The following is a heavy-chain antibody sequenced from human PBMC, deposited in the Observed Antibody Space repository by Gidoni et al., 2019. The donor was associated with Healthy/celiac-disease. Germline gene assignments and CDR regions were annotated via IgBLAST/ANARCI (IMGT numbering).Heavy chain of an antibody. V-gene: IGHV3-30-3*01. J-gene: IGHJ4*02. CDR2: ISYDGSNK. D-gene: IGHD6-19*01. CDR1: GSTFSSYA. CDR3: AEPGIAVAGTAQD. Sequence: QVQLVESGGGVVQPGWSLRLSCAASGSTFSSYAMHWVRQAPGKGLEWVAVISYDGSNKYYADSVKGRFTISRDNSKNTLYLQMNSLRAEDTAVYYCAEPGIAVAGTAQDWGQGTLVTVSS.